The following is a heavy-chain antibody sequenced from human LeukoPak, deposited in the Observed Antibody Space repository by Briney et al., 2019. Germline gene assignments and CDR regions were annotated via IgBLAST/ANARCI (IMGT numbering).Heavy chain of an antibody. J-gene: IGHJ4*02. Sequence: SETLSLTCTVSGGSISSYYWSWFRQPPGKGLEWIGYIYYSGSTNYNPSLKSRVTISVDTSKNQFSLKLSSVTAADTAVYYCARRGTDFALIDYWGQGTLVTVSS. CDR1: GGSISSYY. CDR3: ARRGTDFALIDY. V-gene: IGHV4-59*08. CDR2: IYYSGST. D-gene: IGHD2-21*02.